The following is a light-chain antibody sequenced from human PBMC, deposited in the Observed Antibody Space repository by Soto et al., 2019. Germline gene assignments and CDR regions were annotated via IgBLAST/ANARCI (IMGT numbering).Light chain of an antibody. Sequence: QSVLTQPPSVSGAPGQRVTISCTGTSSNIGAGYDVHWYQQLPGTAPKLLIYGNINRPSGVPDRFSGSKSGTSASLAITGLQAEDDADYYCQSYDRSLSYVFGTGTKVTVL. V-gene: IGLV1-40*01. CDR2: GNI. CDR1: SSNIGAGYD. CDR3: QSYDRSLSYV. J-gene: IGLJ1*01.